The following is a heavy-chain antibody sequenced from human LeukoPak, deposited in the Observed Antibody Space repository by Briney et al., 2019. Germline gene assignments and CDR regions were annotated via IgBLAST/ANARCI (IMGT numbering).Heavy chain of an antibody. CDR2: INHSGGT. CDR1: GGSFSGFY. J-gene: IGHJ4*02. V-gene: IGHV4-34*01. D-gene: IGHD3-10*01. CDR3: AKSPPYGQIFDY. Sequence: SETLSLTCAVYGGSFSGFYWSWIRQPPGKGLEWIGEINHSGGTNYNPSLKSRVTISVDTSKNQFSLKLSSVTTADTAVYYCAKSPPYGQIFDYWGQGTLVTVSS.